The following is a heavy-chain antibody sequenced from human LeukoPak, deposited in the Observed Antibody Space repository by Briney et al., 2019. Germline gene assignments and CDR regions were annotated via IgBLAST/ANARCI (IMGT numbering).Heavy chain of an antibody. Sequence: GGSLRLSCAASGFTFSSYAMSWVRQAPGKGLEWVSAISGSGGSTYYADSVKGRFTISRDNSKNTLYLQMNSLRAEDTAVYYCAKEEYSPKEGTMVRGVSTYFDYWGQGTLVTVSS. CDR1: GFTFSSYA. D-gene: IGHD3-10*01. V-gene: IGHV3-23*01. CDR2: ISGSGGST. J-gene: IGHJ4*02. CDR3: AKEEYSPKEGTMVRGVSTYFDY.